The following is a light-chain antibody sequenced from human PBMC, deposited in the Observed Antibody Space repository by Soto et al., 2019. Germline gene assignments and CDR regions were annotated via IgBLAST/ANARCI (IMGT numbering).Light chain of an antibody. V-gene: IGLV7-46*01. CDR1: IDTVTTSHY. CDR2: DTT. CDR3: LLYYGGAQIWV. J-gene: IGLJ3*02. Sequence: QAVVTQESSLTVSPGGTVTLTCDSNIDTVTTSHYPYWFQQKPGQAPKTLIYDTTNRHSWTPARFSGSILGGKAALILSGAQPEDEAEYYCLLYYGGAQIWVFGGGTKLTVL.